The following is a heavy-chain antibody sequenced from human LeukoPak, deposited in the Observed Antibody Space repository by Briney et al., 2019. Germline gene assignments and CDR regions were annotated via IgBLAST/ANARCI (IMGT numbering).Heavy chain of an antibody. V-gene: IGHV3-23*01. J-gene: IGHJ4*02. CDR3: AKGLYYYDSSGYRFFDY. Sequence: GGSLRLSCAVSGFTFSNYAMSWVRQAPGKGLEWVSTISVSGGSTYFADSVKGRFTISRDNSKNTLYLQMNSLRAEDTAVYYCAKGLYYYDSSGYRFFDYWGQGTLVTVSS. CDR1: GFTFSNYA. CDR2: ISVSGGST. D-gene: IGHD3-22*01.